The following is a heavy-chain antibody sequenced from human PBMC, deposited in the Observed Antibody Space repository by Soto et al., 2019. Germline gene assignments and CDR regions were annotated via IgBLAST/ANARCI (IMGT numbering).Heavy chain of an antibody. V-gene: IGHV1-69*13. Sequence: SVKFSCKASGGTFSSYAISWVRQAPGQGLEWMGGIIPIFGTANYAQKFQGRVTITADESTSTAYMELSSLRSEETAVYYCARDGGYCSGGSCLRNWFDPWGQGTLVTVSS. J-gene: IGHJ5*02. D-gene: IGHD2-15*01. CDR1: GGTFSSYA. CDR3: ARDGGYCSGGSCLRNWFDP. CDR2: IIPIFGTA.